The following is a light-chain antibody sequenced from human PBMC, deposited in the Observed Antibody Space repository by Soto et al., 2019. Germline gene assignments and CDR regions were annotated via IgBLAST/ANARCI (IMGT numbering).Light chain of an antibody. CDR2: GAS. J-gene: IGKJ5*01. V-gene: IGKV3-15*01. CDR3: QQHNNWPMT. CDR1: QSISTI. Sequence: VLTQSPATLAVSPGERATFSSRASQSISTILAWYQHKPGQPPKLLIYGASTRDSGIPERFSGGGSGTEFTLTISSLQSEDFAVYYCQQHNNWPMTFGQGTRLEIK.